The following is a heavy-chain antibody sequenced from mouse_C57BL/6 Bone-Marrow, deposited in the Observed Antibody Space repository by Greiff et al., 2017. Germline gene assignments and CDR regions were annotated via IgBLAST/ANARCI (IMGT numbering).Heavy chain of an antibody. J-gene: IGHJ4*01. Sequence: EAQRVESGGDLVKPGGSLKLSCAASGFPSSSYGMSWVRQTPDKRLEWVATISSGGSFIYSPDSVKGRFTISRDNAKNTLYLKMSSLKSEDTAMYYCARHPDGYYGYAMDYWGQGTSVTVSS. D-gene: IGHD2-3*01. CDR2: ISSGGSFI. CDR1: GFPSSSYG. CDR3: ARHPDGYYGYAMDY. V-gene: IGHV5-6*01.